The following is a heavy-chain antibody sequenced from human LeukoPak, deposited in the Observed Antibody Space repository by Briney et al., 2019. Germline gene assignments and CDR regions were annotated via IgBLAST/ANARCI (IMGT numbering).Heavy chain of an antibody. J-gene: IGHJ4*02. Sequence: ASVKVSCKASGYTFTSYGISWVRQAPGQGLEWMGWISAYNGNTNYAQKLQGRVTMTTDTSTSTAYMELRSLRSDDTAVYYCARGPLVPADTPSSGDYWGQGTLVTVSS. V-gene: IGHV1-18*01. CDR2: ISAYNGNT. D-gene: IGHD2-2*01. CDR1: GYTFTSYG. CDR3: ARGPLVPADTPSSGDY.